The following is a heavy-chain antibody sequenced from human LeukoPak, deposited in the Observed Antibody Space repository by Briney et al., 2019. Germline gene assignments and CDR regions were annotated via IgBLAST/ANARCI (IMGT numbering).Heavy chain of an antibody. Sequence: QPGGSLRLSCAASGFTFSSYAVTWVRQAPGKGLEWVSGITGSGDTTFYADSVKGRFTISRDNSKNTLDLQMHSLRAEDTAVYYCVKDYSTIAAAANPLFYYWGQGALVTVSS. V-gene: IGHV3-23*01. D-gene: IGHD6-13*01. CDR3: VKDYSTIAAAANPLFYY. CDR2: ITGSGDTT. CDR1: GFTFSSYA. J-gene: IGHJ4*02.